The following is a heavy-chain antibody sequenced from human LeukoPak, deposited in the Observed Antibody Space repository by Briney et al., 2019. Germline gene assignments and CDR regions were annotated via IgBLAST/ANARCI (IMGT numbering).Heavy chain of an antibody. D-gene: IGHD5-18*01. J-gene: IGHJ5*02. CDR2: ISYGNT. CDR1: GGSISTDY. Sequence: SETLSLTCRVSGGSISTDYWYWIRQTPGKGLEWIGHISYGNTDYNPSLKSRVTISVDTSKNQFSLKLTSVTAADTAVYYCARDKAHSYGRYFDPWGQEALVTVSS. CDR3: ARDKAHSYGRYFDP. V-gene: IGHV4-59*01.